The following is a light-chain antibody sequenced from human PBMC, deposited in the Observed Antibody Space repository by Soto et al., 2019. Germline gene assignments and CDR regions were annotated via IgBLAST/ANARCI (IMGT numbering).Light chain of an antibody. CDR1: QSVLSGSNSKNY. CDR2: CAS. V-gene: IGKV4-1*01. CDR3: QQYYSDGPWT. Sequence: DIVMTQSPDSLAVSLGERATISCQSSQSVLSGSNSKNYLAWYQQKPGQPPKLLFYCASMRESGVPDRISGSGSGTDVTLTISSLQTGVVGVYYCQQYYSDGPWTFGQGTKVEIK. J-gene: IGKJ1*01.